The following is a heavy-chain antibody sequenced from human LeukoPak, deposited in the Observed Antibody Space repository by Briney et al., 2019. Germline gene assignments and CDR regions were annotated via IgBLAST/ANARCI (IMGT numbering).Heavy chain of an antibody. J-gene: IGHJ4*02. CDR3: ARDIEAAGLFLDY. CDR1: GFTFSSYW. V-gene: IGHV3-7*01. D-gene: IGHD6-13*01. CDR2: MKYDGSEK. Sequence: GGSLRLSCAASGFTFSSYWMSWVRQAPGKGLEWVPNMKYDGSEKYYVDSVKGRFTISRDNAKNSLYLQMNSLRAEDTAVYYCARDIEAAGLFLDYWGQGTLVTVSS.